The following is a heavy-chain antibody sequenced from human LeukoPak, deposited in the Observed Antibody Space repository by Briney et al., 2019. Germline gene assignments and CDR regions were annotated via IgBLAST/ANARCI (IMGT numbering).Heavy chain of an antibody. J-gene: IGHJ4*02. D-gene: IGHD4-11*01. CDR3: ARVRGNYFPDY. CDR2: IYYSGST. Sequence: SETLALTCTVSGGSISSYYWSWIRQPPGKALEWIGYIYYSGSTNYNPSLKSRVTISVDTSKNQFSLKLSSVTAADTAVYYCARVRGNYFPDYWGQGTLVTVSS. CDR1: GGSISSYY. V-gene: IGHV4-59*01.